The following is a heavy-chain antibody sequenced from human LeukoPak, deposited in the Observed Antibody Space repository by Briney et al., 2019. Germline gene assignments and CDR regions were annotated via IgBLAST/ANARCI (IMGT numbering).Heavy chain of an antibody. D-gene: IGHD2-2*01. CDR3: ARGLPYCSSTSRLFDY. CDR1: GYTFTSYD. V-gene: IGHV1-8*01. CDR2: MNPNSGNT. J-gene: IGHJ4*02. Sequence: ASVKVSCKASGYTFTSYDINWVRQATGQGLEWMGWMNPNSGNTGYAQKFQGRVTITRNTSISTAYMELSSLRSEDTAVYYCARGLPYCSSTSRLFDYWGQGTLVTVSS.